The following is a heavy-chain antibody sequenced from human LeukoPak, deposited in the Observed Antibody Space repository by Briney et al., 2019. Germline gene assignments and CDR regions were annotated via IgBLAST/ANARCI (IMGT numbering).Heavy chain of an antibody. Sequence: GESLKISCKGSGYSFTSYWISWVRQMPGKGLEWMGRIDPSDSYTNYSPSFQGHVTISADKSISTAYLQWSSLKASDTAMCYCARIWFGELYLDYWGQGTLVTVSS. CDR3: ARIWFGELYLDY. V-gene: IGHV5-10-1*01. CDR2: IDPSDSYT. D-gene: IGHD3-10*01. J-gene: IGHJ4*02. CDR1: GYSFTSYW.